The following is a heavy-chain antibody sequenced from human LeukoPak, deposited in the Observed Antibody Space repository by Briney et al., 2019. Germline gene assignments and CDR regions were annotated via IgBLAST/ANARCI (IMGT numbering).Heavy chain of an antibody. V-gene: IGHV3-74*01. D-gene: IGHD3-10*01. CDR3: ARGGETISPDY. CDR2: INTDGSST. CDR1: GFTFSSYW. Sequence: GGSLRLSCAASGFTFSSYWMHWVRQAPGKGLVWVSRINTDGSSTSYADSVKCRFTISRDNAKNTLYLQMNSLRAEDTAVYYCARGGETISPDYWGQGNLVTVSS. J-gene: IGHJ4*02.